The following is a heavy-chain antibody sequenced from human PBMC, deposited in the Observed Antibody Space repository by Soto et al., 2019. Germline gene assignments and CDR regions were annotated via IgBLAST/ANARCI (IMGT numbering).Heavy chain of an antibody. J-gene: IGHJ4*02. CDR1: GFSLSTSGVG. CDR3: VHPFPDSSGYWGYFDY. D-gene: IGHD3-22*01. V-gene: IGHV2-5*02. CDR2: IYWDDDK. Sequence: QITLTESGPTLVKPTQTLTLTCTFSGFSLSTSGVGVGWIRQPPGKALEWLALIYWDDDKRYSPSLKSRLTITKETSKNQVVLTMNNMDPVDTDTYYCVHPFPDSSGYWGYFDYWGQGTLVTVSS.